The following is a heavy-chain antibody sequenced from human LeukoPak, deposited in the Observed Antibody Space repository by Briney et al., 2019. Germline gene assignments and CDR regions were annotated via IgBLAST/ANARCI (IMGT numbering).Heavy chain of an antibody. Sequence: ASVKVSCKASGYTFTSYDINWVRQATGQGLEWMGWMNPNSGNTGYAQKFQGRVTITRNTSISTAYMELSSLRSEDTAVYYCARSCTNGVCYFDWGQGTLVTVSS. D-gene: IGHD2-8*01. CDR1: GYTFTSYD. J-gene: IGHJ4*02. V-gene: IGHV1-8*03. CDR3: ARSCTNGVCYFD. CDR2: MNPNSGNT.